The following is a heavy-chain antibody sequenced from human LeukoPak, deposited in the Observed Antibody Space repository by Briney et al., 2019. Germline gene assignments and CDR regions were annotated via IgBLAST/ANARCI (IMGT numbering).Heavy chain of an antibody. V-gene: IGHV3-23*01. CDR3: AKRAASSGYSRFDY. J-gene: IGHJ4*02. D-gene: IGHD3-22*01. Sequence: GGSLRLSCAASGFTFSSYAMTWVRQAPGKGLEWGSTISGSGDIIYYADSVKGRFTISRDNSKNTLYLQMNSLRAEDTAVYYCAKRAASSGYSRFDYWGQGTLVTVSS. CDR2: ISGSGDII. CDR1: GFTFSSYA.